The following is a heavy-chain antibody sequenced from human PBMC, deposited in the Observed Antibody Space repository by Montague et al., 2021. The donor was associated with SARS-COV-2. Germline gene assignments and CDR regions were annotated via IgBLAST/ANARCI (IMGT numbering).Heavy chain of an antibody. V-gene: IGHV1-24*01. Sequence: SVKVSCKVSGYTLIESPMHWVRQAPGKGLEWMGGFDPEDGETIYAQKFQGRVSMAEDTSTDTAYMELSSLRSEDTAVYYCATGSAMVRGGWFDPWGQGTLVTVSS. CDR3: ATGSAMVRGGWFDP. CDR2: FDPEDGET. D-gene: IGHD3-10*01. CDR1: GYTLIESP. J-gene: IGHJ5*02.